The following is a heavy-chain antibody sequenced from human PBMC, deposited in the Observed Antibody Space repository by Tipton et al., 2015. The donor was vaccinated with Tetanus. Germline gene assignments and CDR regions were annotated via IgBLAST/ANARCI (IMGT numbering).Heavy chain of an antibody. CDR2: IYYSGST. D-gene: IGHD4-17*01. CDR1: GGSISSGGYY. CDR3: ARGGLNDYGGYEFDY. Sequence: TLSLTCTVSGGSISSGGYYWSWIRQHPGKGLEWIGYIYYSGSTYYNPSLKSRVTISVDTSKNQFSLKLSSVTAADTAVYYCARGGLNDYGGYEFDYWGQGTLVTVSS. J-gene: IGHJ4*02. V-gene: IGHV4-31*03.